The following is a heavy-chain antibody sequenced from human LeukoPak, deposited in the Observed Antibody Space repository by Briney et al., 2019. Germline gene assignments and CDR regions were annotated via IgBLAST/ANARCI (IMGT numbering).Heavy chain of an antibody. CDR3: ARDFFPIVDSTWYEIGY. CDR1: GFTFSSYS. Sequence: GGSLRLSCAASGFTFSSYSMNWVRQAPGKGLEWVSSISSSSSYIYYADSVRGRFTISRDNSRNTLYLQMDSLRSEDTAVYYCARDFFPIVDSTWYEIGYWGQGTLVTVSS. CDR2: ISSSSSYI. V-gene: IGHV3-21*01. J-gene: IGHJ4*02. D-gene: IGHD2-21*01.